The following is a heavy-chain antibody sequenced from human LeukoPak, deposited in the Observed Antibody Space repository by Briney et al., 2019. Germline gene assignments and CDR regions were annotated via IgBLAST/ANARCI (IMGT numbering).Heavy chain of an antibody. CDR1: GYTFTSYG. Sequence: WASVTVSYTASGYTFTSYGISWVRQAPGQGLEWMGWISAYNGNTNYAQKLQGRVTMTTDTSTSTAYMELRSLRSDDTAVYYCARERRYCSSTSCYGFPTVDYWGQGTLVTVSS. CDR3: ARERRYCSSTSCYGFPTVDY. V-gene: IGHV1-18*01. D-gene: IGHD2-2*01. CDR2: ISAYNGNT. J-gene: IGHJ4*02.